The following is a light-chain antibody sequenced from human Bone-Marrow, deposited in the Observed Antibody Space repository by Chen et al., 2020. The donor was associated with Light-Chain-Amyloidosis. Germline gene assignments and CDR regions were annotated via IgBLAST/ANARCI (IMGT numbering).Light chain of an antibody. CDR2: EVT. CDR1: SSDVGGDNH. CDR3: SSYTITNTLV. V-gene: IGLV2-14*01. Sequence: QSALPQPAYVPAPPRQSLTISCTGTSSDVGGDNHVSWYQQHPDKAPKLMIYEVTNRPSWVPDRFSGSKSDNTASLTISGLQTEDEADYFCSSYTITNTLVFGSGTRVTVL. J-gene: IGLJ1*01.